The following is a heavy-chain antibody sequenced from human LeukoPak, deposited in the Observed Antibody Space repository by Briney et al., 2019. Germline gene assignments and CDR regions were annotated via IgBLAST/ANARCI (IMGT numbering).Heavy chain of an antibody. J-gene: IGHJ4*02. V-gene: IGHV4-34*01. CDR2: INHSGST. CDR1: GGSFSGYY. Sequence: SETLSLTCAVYGGSFSGYYWSWIRQPPGKGLEWIGEINHSGSTNYNPSLKSRVTISVDTSKNQFSLKLSSVTAADTAVYYCARIGDHYDSSGYYQGNYWGQGTLVTVSS. D-gene: IGHD3-22*01. CDR3: ARIGDHYDSSGYYQGNY.